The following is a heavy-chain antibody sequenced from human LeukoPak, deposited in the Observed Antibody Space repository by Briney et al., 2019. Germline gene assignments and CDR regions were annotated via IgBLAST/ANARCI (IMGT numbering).Heavy chain of an antibody. Sequence: ASVKVSCKASGYTFTSYAMHWVRQAPGQRLEWMGWINAGNGNTKYSQKFQGRVTITRDTSASTAYMELSSLRSEDTAVYYCARARGSYPPTAFDYWGQGTLVTVSS. CDR1: GYTFTSYA. J-gene: IGHJ4*02. CDR2: INAGNGNT. V-gene: IGHV1-3*01. CDR3: ARARGSYPPTAFDY. D-gene: IGHD1-26*01.